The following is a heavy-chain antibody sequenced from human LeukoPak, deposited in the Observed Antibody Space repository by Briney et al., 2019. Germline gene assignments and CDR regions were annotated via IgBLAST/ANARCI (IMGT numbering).Heavy chain of an antibody. CDR1: GGSISSSSYY. D-gene: IGHD6-19*01. Sequence: PSETLSLTCTVSGGSISSSSYYWGWIRQPPGKGLEWIGSIYYTGSTHYNPSLKSRVTISVDTSKNQFSLKLSSVTAADTAVYYCARLDIAVAGAFDYWGQGTLVTVSS. J-gene: IGHJ4*02. CDR3: ARLDIAVAGAFDY. V-gene: IGHV4-39*01. CDR2: IYYTGST.